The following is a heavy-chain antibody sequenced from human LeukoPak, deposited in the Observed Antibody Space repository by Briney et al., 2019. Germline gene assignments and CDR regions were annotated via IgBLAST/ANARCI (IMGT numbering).Heavy chain of an antibody. CDR3: AASLVVVAATPPRLDY. D-gene: IGHD2-15*01. CDR2: IYHSGST. V-gene: IGHV4-4*02. Sequence: PSETLSLTCAVYGGSISSSNWWSWVRQPPGKGLEWIGEIYHSGSTNYNPSLKSRVTISVDKSKNQFSLKLSSVTAADTAVYYCAASLVVVAATPPRLDYWGQGTLVTVSS. CDR1: GGSISSSNW. J-gene: IGHJ4*02.